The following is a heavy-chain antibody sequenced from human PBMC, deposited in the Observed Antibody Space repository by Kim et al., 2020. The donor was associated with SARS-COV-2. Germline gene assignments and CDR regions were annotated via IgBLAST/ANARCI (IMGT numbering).Heavy chain of an antibody. V-gene: IGHV3-74*01. J-gene: IGHJ6*02. Sequence: GGSLRLSCAASGFTFSSYWMHWVRQAPGKGLVWVSRINSDGSSTSYADSVKGRFTISRDNAKNTLYLQMNSLRAEDTAVYYCARGGRIAVAPEYYYYGMDVWGQGTTVTVSS. CDR2: INSDGSST. D-gene: IGHD6-19*01. CDR3: ARGGRIAVAPEYYYYGMDV. CDR1: GFTFSSYW.